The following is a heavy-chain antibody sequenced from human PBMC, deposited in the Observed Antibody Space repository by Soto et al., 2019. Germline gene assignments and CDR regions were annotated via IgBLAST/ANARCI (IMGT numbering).Heavy chain of an antibody. V-gene: IGHV4-34*01. J-gene: IGHJ4*02. CDR2: INHSGST. D-gene: IGHD6-13*01. CDR3: ARVRERQLLHYFDY. Sequence: SETLSLTCAVYGGSFSGYYWSWIRQPPGKGLEWIGEINHSGSTNYNPSLKSRVTISVDTSKNQFSLKLSSVTAADTAVYYCARVRERQLLHYFDYWGQGTLVTVSS. CDR1: GGSFSGYY.